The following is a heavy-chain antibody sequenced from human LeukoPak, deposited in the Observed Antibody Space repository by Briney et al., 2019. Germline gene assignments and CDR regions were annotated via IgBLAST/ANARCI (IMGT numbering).Heavy chain of an antibody. V-gene: IGHV3-21*06. Sequence: GGSLRLSCAASGFTFSSYSMNWVRQAPGKGLEWVSSISSSSSYIYYADSVKGRFTVSRDNAKNSLSLELNSLRVDDTAIYYCARVGSTAEAGTPDYWGQGTLVTVSS. CDR1: GFTFSSYS. J-gene: IGHJ4*02. D-gene: IGHD6-13*01. CDR3: ARVGSTAEAGTPDY. CDR2: ISSSSSYI.